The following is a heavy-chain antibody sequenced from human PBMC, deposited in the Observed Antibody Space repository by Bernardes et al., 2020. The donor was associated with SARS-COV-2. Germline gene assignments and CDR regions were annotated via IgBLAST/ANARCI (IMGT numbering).Heavy chain of an antibody. CDR3: ARKDRYYSLDV. V-gene: IGHV3-11*06. CDR2: ISSANSYT. J-gene: IGHJ6*02. Sequence: GGSLRLSCAASGFTFSDYFMSWIRQAPGKGLEWVSYISSANSYTYYADSVKGRFTISRDNAKNSLYLQMDSLRAEDTAMYYCARKDRYYSLDVWGQGTTVTVSS. CDR1: GFTFSDYF.